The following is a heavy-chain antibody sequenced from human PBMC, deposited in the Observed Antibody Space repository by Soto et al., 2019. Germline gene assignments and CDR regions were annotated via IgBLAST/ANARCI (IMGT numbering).Heavy chain of an antibody. V-gene: IGHV3-23*01. D-gene: IGHD3-16*01. CDR3: ANDTPSLDSFVYPRFDY. J-gene: IGHJ4*02. Sequence: EVQLLESGGGLVQPGGSLRLACAASGFTFSSYAMSWVRQAPGKGLEYVSAISASGGSTHYADSVKGRFTISRDDSKNTLYLDMNSLRAEDTAVYYCANDTPSLDSFVYPRFDYSGQGALVNVSS. CDR1: GFTFSSYA. CDR2: ISASGGST.